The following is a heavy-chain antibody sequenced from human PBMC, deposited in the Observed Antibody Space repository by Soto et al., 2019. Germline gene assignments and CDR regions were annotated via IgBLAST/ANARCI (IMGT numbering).Heavy chain of an antibody. D-gene: IGHD6-19*01. CDR3: VREVIAVLGSIRWFDP. V-gene: IGHV3-74*01. J-gene: IGHJ5*02. CDR1: GVTFRDYW. CDR2: IGPDGTST. Sequence: PVGSLRLSCAVSGVTFRDYWMHWVRQVPGKGLLWVSRIGPDGTSTKYADSVKGRFTISRSNPENTLYLQMNSLRAEDTGVYYCVREVIAVLGSIRWFDPWGQGTLVTASS.